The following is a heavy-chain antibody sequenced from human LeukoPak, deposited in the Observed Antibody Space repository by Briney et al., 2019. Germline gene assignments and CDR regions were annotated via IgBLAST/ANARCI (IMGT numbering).Heavy chain of an antibody. J-gene: IGHJ4*02. CDR2: ISYDGSNK. CDR1: GFTFSSYW. D-gene: IGHD4-17*01. CDR3: AKSALPTTDDY. Sequence: PGGSLRLSCAASGFTFSSYWMSWVRQAPGKGLEWVAVISYDGSNKYYADSVKGRFTISRDNSKNTLYLQMNSLRAEDTAVYYCAKSALPTTDDYWGQGTLVTVSS. V-gene: IGHV3-30*18.